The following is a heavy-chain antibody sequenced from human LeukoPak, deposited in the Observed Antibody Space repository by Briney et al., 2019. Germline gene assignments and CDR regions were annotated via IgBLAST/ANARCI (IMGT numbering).Heavy chain of an antibody. CDR3: ARKKITTSDY. CDR2: IYYSGST. V-gene: IGHV4-39*01. D-gene: IGHD3-22*01. CDR1: GGSISSSSHY. Sequence: PSETLSLTCTVSGGSISSSSHYWGWLRPPPGSGLEWIGSIYYSGSTYYNPSLKSRVTISVDTSKNQFSLRLSSVTAADTAVYLCARKKITTSDYWGQGTLVTVSS. J-gene: IGHJ4*02.